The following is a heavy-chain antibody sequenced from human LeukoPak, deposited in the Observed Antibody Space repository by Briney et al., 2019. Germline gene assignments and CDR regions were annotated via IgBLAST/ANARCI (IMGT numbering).Heavy chain of an antibody. Sequence: GGSLRLSCAASGFTFSSYGMHWVRQAPGKGLEWVAVISYDGSNKYYADSVKGRFTISRDNSKNTLYLQMNSLRAEDTAVYYCAKEGFTFEGLTPSRDATYYFDYWGQGTLVTVSS. CDR2: ISYDGSNK. V-gene: IGHV3-30*18. CDR3: AKEGFTFEGLTPSRDATYYFDY. CDR1: GFTFSSYG. J-gene: IGHJ4*02. D-gene: IGHD3-16*01.